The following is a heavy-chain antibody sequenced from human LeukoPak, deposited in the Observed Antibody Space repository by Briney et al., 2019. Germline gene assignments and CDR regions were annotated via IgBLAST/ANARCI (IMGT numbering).Heavy chain of an antibody. J-gene: IGHJ6*02. CDR2: IYYSGTT. CDR3: ARESLGYCSGGSCHYYYGMDV. Sequence: SETLSLTCTVSGGSINSRFYYWGWIRQPPGKGLEWIGNIYYSGTTYYNPSLKSRVTISVDTSKNQFSLKLSSVTAADTAVYYCARESLGYCSGGSCHYYYGMDVWGQGTTVTVSS. CDR1: GGSINSRFYY. D-gene: IGHD2-15*01. V-gene: IGHV4-39*07.